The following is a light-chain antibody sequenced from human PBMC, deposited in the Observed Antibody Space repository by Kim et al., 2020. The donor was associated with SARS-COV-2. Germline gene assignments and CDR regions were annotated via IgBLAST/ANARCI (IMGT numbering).Light chain of an antibody. V-gene: IGLV1-47*01. Sequence: GQRVTFSCSASRSNIGSNYVYWYQQLPGTAPKLLIYRNNQRPSGVPDRFSGSKSGTSASLAISGLRSEDEADYYCAAWDDSLSGLVFGGGTQLTVL. CDR2: RNN. CDR3: AAWDDSLSGLV. CDR1: RSNIGSNY. J-gene: IGLJ3*02.